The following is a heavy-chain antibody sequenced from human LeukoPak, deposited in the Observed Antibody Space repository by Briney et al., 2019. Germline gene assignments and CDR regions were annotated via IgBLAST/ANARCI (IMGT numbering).Heavy chain of an antibody. Sequence: GGSLRLSCAASGFTFSRSAVHWVRQAPGKGLEWGAVISHDGSNTDYTDSVKGRYTISRDNSKNTLYLQMNSLRAEDTAVYYCAREMKPWMHFDYWGQGTLVTVSS. D-gene: IGHD5-12*01. CDR2: ISHDGSNT. J-gene: IGHJ4*02. V-gene: IGHV3-30*03. CDR3: AREMKPWMHFDY. CDR1: GFTFSRSA.